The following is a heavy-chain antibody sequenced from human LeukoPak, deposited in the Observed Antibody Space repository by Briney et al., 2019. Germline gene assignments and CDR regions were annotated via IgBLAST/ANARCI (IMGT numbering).Heavy chain of an antibody. CDR3: ARGHYDYVWGSYRYKRQDAFDI. J-gene: IGHJ3*02. CDR2: INHSGST. Sequence: PSETLSLTCAVYGGSFSGYYWIWTRQPPGKGLEWIGEINHSGSTNYNPSLKSRVTISVDTPKNQFSLKLSSVTAADTAVYYCARGHYDYVWGSYRYKRQDAFDIWGQGTMVTVSS. CDR1: GGSFSGYY. D-gene: IGHD3-16*02. V-gene: IGHV4-34*01.